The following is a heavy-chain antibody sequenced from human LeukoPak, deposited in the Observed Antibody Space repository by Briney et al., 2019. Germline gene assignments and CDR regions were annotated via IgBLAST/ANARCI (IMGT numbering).Heavy chain of an antibody. CDR2: ISSSSSYI. V-gene: IGHV3-21*04. CDR1: GFTFSSYS. Sequence: GGSLRLSCAASGFTFSSYSMNWVRQAPGKGLEWVSSISSSSSYIYYADSVKGRFTISRDNAKNSLYLQMNSLRSDDTAVYYCARDLVAFRLVLYAFDIWGQGTMVTVSS. CDR3: ARDLVAFRLVLYAFDI. D-gene: IGHD6-19*01. J-gene: IGHJ3*02.